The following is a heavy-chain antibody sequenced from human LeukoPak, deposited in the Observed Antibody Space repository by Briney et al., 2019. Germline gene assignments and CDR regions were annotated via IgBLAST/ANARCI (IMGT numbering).Heavy chain of an antibody. CDR3: ARDGVDAFDI. J-gene: IGHJ3*02. V-gene: IGHV3-53*04. CDR2: LYSGGST. CDR1: GFTVSSNY. Sequence: GGSLRLSCAASGFTVSSNYMSWVRQAPGKGLEWVSVLYSGGSTYYAESVKGRFTISRHNSKNAPYLQMNSLRAEDTAVYYCARDGVDAFDIWGQGTMVTVSS. D-gene: IGHD2-15*01.